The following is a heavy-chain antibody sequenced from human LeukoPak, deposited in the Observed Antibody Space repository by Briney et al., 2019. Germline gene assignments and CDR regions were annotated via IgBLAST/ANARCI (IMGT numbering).Heavy chain of an antibody. CDR3: AKGLGDYDDFRLGY. CDR1: VFTFSTYG. D-gene: IGHD4-17*01. V-gene: IGHV3-30*02. Sequence: GGSLRLSCAASVFTFSTYGFHWVRQAPGKGLEWVAFIPSDGSDNYYANSVKGRFTISRDNSKNTLYLQMNSLRSEDTAVYYCAKGLGDYDDFRLGYWGQGTLVTVSS. J-gene: IGHJ4*02. CDR2: IPSDGSDN.